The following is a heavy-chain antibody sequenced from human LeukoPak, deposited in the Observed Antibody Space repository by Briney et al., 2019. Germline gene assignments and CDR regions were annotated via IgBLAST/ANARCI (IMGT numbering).Heavy chain of an antibody. CDR1: GFTFSTYG. D-gene: IGHD4-23*01. CDR2: IWYDGSNK. CDR3: ARALGYGANSRFDY. V-gene: IGHV3-33*01. Sequence: GRCLRLSCAASGFTFSTYGMHWVRQAPGMGLEWVARIWYDGSNKYYADSVKGRFTISRDNSKNTLYLQMNSLRVEDTAVYYCARALGYGANSRFDYWGQGTLVTVSS. J-gene: IGHJ4*02.